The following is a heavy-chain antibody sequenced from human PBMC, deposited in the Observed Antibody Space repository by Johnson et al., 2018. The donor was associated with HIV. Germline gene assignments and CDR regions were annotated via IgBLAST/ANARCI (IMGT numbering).Heavy chain of an antibody. CDR2: INWNSGSI. CDR1: GFTFDDYG. V-gene: IGHV3-20*04. CDR3: AKGLGRYYEAFDI. Sequence: VQLVESGGSVVRPGGSLRLSCAASGFTFDDYGMSWVRQAPGKGLEWVSGINWNSGSIGYADSVKGRFTISRDNSKNTLYLKMNSLRVEDTAVYYCAKGLGRYYEAFDIWGQGTMVTVSS. D-gene: IGHD1-26*01. J-gene: IGHJ3*02.